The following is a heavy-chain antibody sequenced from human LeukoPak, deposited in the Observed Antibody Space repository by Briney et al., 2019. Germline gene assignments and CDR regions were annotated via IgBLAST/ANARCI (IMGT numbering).Heavy chain of an antibody. CDR3: TTGHYSTSGDY. CDR1: GFTFSDAW. Sequence: SGGSLRLSCSASGFTFSDAWMSWVRQAPGKGLEWVGRIKKKTDGGTTDYAAPVKGRFTISRDDSKNTLYLQMSSLKTEDTAVYYCTTGHYSTSGDYWGQGTLVTVSS. J-gene: IGHJ4*02. V-gene: IGHV3-15*05. D-gene: IGHD6-13*01. CDR2: IKKKTDGGTT.